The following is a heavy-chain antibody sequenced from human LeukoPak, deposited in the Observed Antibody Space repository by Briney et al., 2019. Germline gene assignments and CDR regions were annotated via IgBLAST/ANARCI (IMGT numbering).Heavy chain of an antibody. J-gene: IGHJ3*02. Sequence: GGSLSLSCAASGFTFSSYAMSWVRQAPGKGLEWVSAISGSGGSTYYADSVKGRFTISRDNSKNTLYLQMNSLRAEDTAVYYCAKGHRGYPNTAPAFDIWGQGTMVTVSS. V-gene: IGHV3-23*01. D-gene: IGHD3-22*01. CDR2: ISGSGGST. CDR1: GFTFSSYA. CDR3: AKGHRGYPNTAPAFDI.